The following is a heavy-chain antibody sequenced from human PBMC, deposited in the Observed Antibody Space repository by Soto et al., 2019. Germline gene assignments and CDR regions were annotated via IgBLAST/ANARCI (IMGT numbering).Heavy chain of an antibody. CDR2: IIPIFGTA. J-gene: IGHJ5*02. V-gene: IGHV1-69*01. Sequence: QVQLVQSGAEVKKPGSSVKVSCKASGGTFSSYAISWVRQAPGQGLEWMGGIIPIFGTANYAQKFQGRVTSTADESTSTAYVELSSLRSEDTAVYYCARVLRRVWDTAMVRFDPWGQGTLVTVSS. CDR3: ARVLRRVWDTAMVRFDP. D-gene: IGHD5-18*01. CDR1: GGTFSSYA.